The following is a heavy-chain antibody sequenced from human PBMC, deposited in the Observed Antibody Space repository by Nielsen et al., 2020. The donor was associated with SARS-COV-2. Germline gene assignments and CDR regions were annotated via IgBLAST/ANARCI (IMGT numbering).Heavy chain of an antibody. CDR1: GFTFDDYA. Sequence: SLKISCAASGFTFDDYAMHWVRQAPGKGLEWVSGISWNSGSIGYADSVKGRFTISRDNAKNSLYLQMNSLRAEDTAVYYCAKDSRDYGSGSPDYWGQGTLVTVSS. CDR2: ISWNSGSI. V-gene: IGHV3-9*01. CDR3: AKDSRDYGSGSPDY. J-gene: IGHJ4*02. D-gene: IGHD3-10*01.